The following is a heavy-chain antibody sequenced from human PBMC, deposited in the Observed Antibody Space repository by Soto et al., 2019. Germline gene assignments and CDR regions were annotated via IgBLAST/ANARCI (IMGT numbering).Heavy chain of an antibody. CDR1: GGPLSSFY. CDR3: AVTRGGAHPQDI. CDR2: IYYTGST. Sequence: SETLSLTCTVSGGPLSSFYYSWIRQAPGKGLEWIGYIYYTGSTNYNPSLKSRVTMSVDTSKNQFSLKLTSVTAADTAVYFCAVTRGGAHPQDIWGQGTMVTVSS. J-gene: IGHJ3*02. V-gene: IGHV4-59*01. D-gene: IGHD2-21*02.